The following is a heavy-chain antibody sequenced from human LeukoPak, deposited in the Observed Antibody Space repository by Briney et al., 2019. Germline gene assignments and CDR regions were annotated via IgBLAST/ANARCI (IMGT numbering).Heavy chain of an antibody. J-gene: IGHJ6*02. CDR1: GFTFSSYG. Sequence: GRSLRLSCAASGFTFSSYGMHWVRQAPGKGLEWVAVIWYDGSNKYYADSVKGRFTISRDNSKNTLYLQMNSLRAEDTAVYYCAGDKRYYYGMDVWGQGTTVTVSS. CDR3: AGDKRYYYGMDV. CDR2: IWYDGSNK. V-gene: IGHV3-33*01.